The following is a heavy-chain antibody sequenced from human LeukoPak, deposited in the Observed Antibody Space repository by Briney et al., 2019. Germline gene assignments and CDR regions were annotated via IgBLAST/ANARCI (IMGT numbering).Heavy chain of an antibody. V-gene: IGHV4-39*07. CDR3: ARDAEDSSSWYRPYYYYYYMDV. Sequence: PSETLSLTCTVSGGSISSSSYYWGWIRQPPGKGLERIGSIYYSGSTYYNPSLKSLVTISVDTSKNQFSLKLSSVTAADTAVYYCARDAEDSSSWYRPYYYYYYMDVWGKGTTVTVSS. CDR2: IYYSGST. J-gene: IGHJ6*03. CDR1: GGSISSSSYY. D-gene: IGHD6-13*01.